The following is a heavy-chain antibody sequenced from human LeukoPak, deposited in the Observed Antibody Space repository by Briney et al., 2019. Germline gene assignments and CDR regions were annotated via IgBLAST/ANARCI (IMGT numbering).Heavy chain of an antibody. CDR1: EFTFFTYW. CDR2: IKEDGSEK. D-gene: IGHD1-26*01. Sequence: GGSLRLSCAASEFTFFTYWMTWVRQAPGKGLEWVANIKEDGSEKKFVDSVKGRFVISRDNAKRSLYLQINSLRAEDTAVYYCTRQYTGSFLFFDYWGQGTLVTVSS. CDR3: TRQYTGSFLFFDY. V-gene: IGHV3-7*01. J-gene: IGHJ4*02.